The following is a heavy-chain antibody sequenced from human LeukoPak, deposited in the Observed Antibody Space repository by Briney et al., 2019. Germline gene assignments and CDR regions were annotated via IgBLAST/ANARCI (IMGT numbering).Heavy chain of an antibody. Sequence: ASVKASCKASGGTFSSYAISWVRQAPGQGLEWMGGIIPIFGTANYAQKFQGRVTITTDESTSTAYMELSSLRSEDTAVYYCARDFGCSSTSCYGRFDYWGQGTLVTVSS. CDR3: ARDFGCSSTSCYGRFDY. CDR2: IIPIFGTA. D-gene: IGHD2-2*01. CDR1: GGTFSSYA. V-gene: IGHV1-69*05. J-gene: IGHJ4*02.